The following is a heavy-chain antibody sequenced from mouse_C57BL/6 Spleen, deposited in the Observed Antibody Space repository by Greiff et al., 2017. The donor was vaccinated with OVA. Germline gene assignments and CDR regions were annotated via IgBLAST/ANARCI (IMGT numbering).Heavy chain of an antibody. J-gene: IGHJ1*03. CDR2: IDPSDSET. Sequence: QVQLKQPGAELVRPGSSVKLSCKASGYTFTSYWMHWVKQRPIQGLEWIGNIDPSDSETHYNQKFKDKATLTVDKSSSTAYMQLSSLTSEDSAVYYCARRITTVWYFDVWGTGTTVTVSS. V-gene: IGHV1-52*01. CDR3: ARRITTVWYFDV. D-gene: IGHD1-1*01. CDR1: GYTFTSYW.